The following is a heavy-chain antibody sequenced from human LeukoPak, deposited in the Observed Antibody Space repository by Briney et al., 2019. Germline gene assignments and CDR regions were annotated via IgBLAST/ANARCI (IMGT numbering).Heavy chain of an antibody. J-gene: IGHJ4*02. V-gene: IGHV3-21*01. D-gene: IGHD1-14*01. CDR1: GFTFSSCG. Sequence: PGGSLRLSCAASGFTFSSCGFNWVRQAPGKGLEWVSSIGPTGTDRYYADSVRGRFTISRDNAKNSMYLQMDSLRDEDTAVYYCATETVGRHYDYWGQGTLLTVSS. CDR3: ATETVGRHYDY. CDR2: IGPTGTDR.